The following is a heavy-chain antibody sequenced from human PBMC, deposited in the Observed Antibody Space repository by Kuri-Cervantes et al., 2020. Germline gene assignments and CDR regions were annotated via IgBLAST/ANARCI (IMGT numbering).Heavy chain of an antibody. CDR2: IYYSGST. D-gene: IGHD6-19*01. Sequence: SETLSLTCTVSGGSISSYYWSWIRQPPGKGLEWIGYIYYSGSTNYNPSLKSRVTISVDTSKNQFSLKLSSVTAADTAVYYCATSVQWPAPFDYWGQGTLVTVSS. J-gene: IGHJ4*02. V-gene: IGHV4-59*01. CDR1: GGSISSYY. CDR3: ATSVQWPAPFDY.